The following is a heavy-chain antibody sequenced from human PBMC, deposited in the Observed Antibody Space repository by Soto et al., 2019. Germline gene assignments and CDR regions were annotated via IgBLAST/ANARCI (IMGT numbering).Heavy chain of an antibody. Sequence: SETLSLTCAVYGGSFSGYYWSWIRQPPGKGLEWIGEINHSGSTNYNPSLKSRPTISVDTSKNQFSLKLRSVTAADTAVYYCARASPYGEYAFDYWGQGTLVTVSS. D-gene: IGHD4-17*01. CDR3: ARASPYGEYAFDY. CDR2: INHSGST. CDR1: GGSFSGYY. V-gene: IGHV4-34*01. J-gene: IGHJ4*02.